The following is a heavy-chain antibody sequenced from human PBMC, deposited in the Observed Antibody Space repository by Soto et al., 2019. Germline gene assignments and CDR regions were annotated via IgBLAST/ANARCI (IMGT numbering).Heavy chain of an antibody. CDR3: ARARGYSYGPFDY. D-gene: IGHD5-18*01. J-gene: IGHJ4*02. V-gene: IGHV4-30-4*01. CDR1: GGSISNGDYY. CDR2: IYYSGST. Sequence: ASETLSLTSTVSGGSISNGDYYWSWIRQPPGKGLEWIGYIYYSGSTYYNPSLKSRVTISVDTSKNQFSLKLSSVTAADTAVYYCARARGYSYGPFDYWGQGTLVTVSS.